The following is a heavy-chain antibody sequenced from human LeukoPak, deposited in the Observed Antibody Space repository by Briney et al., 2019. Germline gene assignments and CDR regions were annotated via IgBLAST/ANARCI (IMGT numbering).Heavy chain of an antibody. CDR2: ISYDGSNK. Sequence: GGSLRLSCAASGFTFSSYAMHWVRQAPGKGLEWVAVISYDGSNKYYADSVKGRFTISRDNSKNTLYLQMNSLRAEDTAVYYCAKDFYHFWSGYYGAFFDYWGQGTLVTVSS. J-gene: IGHJ4*02. V-gene: IGHV3-30-3*01. CDR3: AKDFYHFWSGYYGAFFDY. CDR1: GFTFSSYA. D-gene: IGHD3-3*01.